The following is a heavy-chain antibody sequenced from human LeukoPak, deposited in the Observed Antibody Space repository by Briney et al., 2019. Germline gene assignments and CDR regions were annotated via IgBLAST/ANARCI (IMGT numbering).Heavy chain of an antibody. D-gene: IGHD5-24*01. CDR1: GFTVSSNY. J-gene: IGHJ4*02. CDR2: IYSGGST. V-gene: IGHV3-66*01. Sequence: GGSLRLSCAASGFTVSSNYMSWVRQAPGKGVEWVSVIYSGGSTYYADSVKGRFTISRDNSKNTLYLQMNSLRAEDTAVYYCILRMATLSFDYWGQGTLVTVSS. CDR3: ILRMATLSFDY.